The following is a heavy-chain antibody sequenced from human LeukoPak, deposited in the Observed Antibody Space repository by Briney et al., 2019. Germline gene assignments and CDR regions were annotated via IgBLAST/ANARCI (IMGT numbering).Heavy chain of an antibody. J-gene: IGHJ4*02. CDR2: IYYSGTN. D-gene: IGHD5-24*01. Sequence: SETLSLTCTVSGGSISSGDHYWSWIRQYPGKGLEWIGYIYYSGTNYYNPSLMSRVSISVDTSKNQLSLELSSVTAADTAVYYCASMNRDGFKYYCDYWGQGTLVTVSS. V-gene: IGHV4-31*03. CDR1: GGSISSGDHY. CDR3: ASMNRDGFKYYCDY.